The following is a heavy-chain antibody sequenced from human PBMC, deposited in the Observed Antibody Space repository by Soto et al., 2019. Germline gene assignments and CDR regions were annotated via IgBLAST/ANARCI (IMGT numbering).Heavy chain of an antibody. CDR2: IKSKTDGGTT. V-gene: IGHV3-15*01. CDR1: GFTFSNAW. J-gene: IGHJ6*02. Sequence: VQLVESGGGLVKPGGSLRLSCSASGFTFSNAWMNWVRQVPGKGLEWVGRIKSKTDGGTTDYAAHVKGRFTISRDDSKNTLYLQMNSLKAEDTAVYYCTTDKGYCSGGSCYYGYYYGMDVWGQGTTVTVSS. D-gene: IGHD2-15*01. CDR3: TTDKGYCSGGSCYYGYYYGMDV.